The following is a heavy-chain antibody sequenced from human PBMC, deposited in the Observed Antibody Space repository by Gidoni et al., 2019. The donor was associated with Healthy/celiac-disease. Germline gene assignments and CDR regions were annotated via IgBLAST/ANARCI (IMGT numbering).Heavy chain of an antibody. J-gene: IGHJ6*02. CDR1: GGSFSGYY. V-gene: IGHV4-34*01. Sequence: QVQLQQWGAGLLKPSETLSLTCAVYGGSFSGYYWSWIRQPPGKGLEWIGEINHSGSTNYNPSLKSRVTISVDTSKNQFSLKLSSVTAADTAVYYCARGRVESYYYGMDVWGQGTTVTVSS. CDR3: ARGRVESYYYGMDV. CDR2: INHSGST.